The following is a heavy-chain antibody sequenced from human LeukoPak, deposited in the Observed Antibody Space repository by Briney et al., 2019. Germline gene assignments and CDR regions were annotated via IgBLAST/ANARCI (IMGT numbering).Heavy chain of an antibody. V-gene: IGHV3-30-3*01. D-gene: IGHD4-17*01. CDR1: GFTFSSYA. J-gene: IGHJ4*02. CDR3: ASHYGDLKFDY. CDR2: ISYDVSNK. Sequence: GGSLRLSCAASGFTFSSYAMHWVRQAPGKGLEWVAVISYDVSNKYYADSVKGRFTISRDNSKNTLYLQMNSLRAEDTAVYYCASHYGDLKFDYWGQGTLVTVSS.